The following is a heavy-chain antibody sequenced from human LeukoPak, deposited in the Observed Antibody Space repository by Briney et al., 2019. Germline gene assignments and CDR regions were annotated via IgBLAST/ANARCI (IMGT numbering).Heavy chain of an antibody. J-gene: IGHJ6*03. CDR2: IYYSGST. CDR3: ARDAYYDFWSAISTGHYYYYYMDV. V-gene: IGHV4-59*01. D-gene: IGHD3-3*01. CDR1: GGSISSYY. Sequence: PSETLSLTCTASGGSISSYYWSWIRQPPGKGLEWVGYIYYSGSTNYNPSLKSRVTISVDTSKNQFSLKLSSVTAADTAVYYCARDAYYDFWSAISTGHYYYYYMDVWGKGTTVTVSS.